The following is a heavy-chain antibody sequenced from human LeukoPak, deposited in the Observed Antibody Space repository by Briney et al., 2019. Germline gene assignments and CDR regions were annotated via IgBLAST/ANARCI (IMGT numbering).Heavy chain of an antibody. J-gene: IGHJ5*02. CDR2: IIPIFGTA. Sequence: SVTVSCQASGGTFSNYAISWVRQAPGHGVEWMGGIIPIFGTANNPYKFQGRVTITTDESTRTAYIDLNNLTDESPAVYYCASVGDRYYSGGSCYDWFDPWGQGTLVTVSS. D-gene: IGHD2-15*01. CDR1: GGTFSNYA. V-gene: IGHV1-69*05. CDR3: ASVGDRYYSGGSCYDWFDP.